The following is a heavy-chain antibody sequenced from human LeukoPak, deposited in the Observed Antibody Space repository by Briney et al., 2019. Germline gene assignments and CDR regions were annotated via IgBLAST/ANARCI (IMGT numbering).Heavy chain of an antibody. CDR2: IYSGGST. J-gene: IGHJ4*02. D-gene: IGHD1-26*01. CDR3: ARDLIVGAPGEDY. Sequence: GGSLRLSCAASGFTVSSNYMSWVRQAPGKGLEWVSVIYSGGSTYYADSVKGRFTISRDNSKNTLYLQMNSLRAEDTAVYYCARDLIVGAPGEDYWGQGTLVIVSS. CDR1: GFTVSSNY. V-gene: IGHV3-53*01.